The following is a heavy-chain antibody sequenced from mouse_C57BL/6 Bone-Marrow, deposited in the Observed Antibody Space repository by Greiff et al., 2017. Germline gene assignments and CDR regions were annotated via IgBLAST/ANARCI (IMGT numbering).Heavy chain of an antibody. CDR2: IYPRSGNT. CDR3: ARSSLWLGVDY. J-gene: IGHJ2*01. Sequence: VKLMESGAELARPGASVKLSCKASGYTFTSYGISWVKQRPGQGLEWIGEIYPRSGNTYYNEKFKGKATLTADKSSSTAYMELRSLTSEDSAVYFGARSSLWLGVDYWGQGTTLTVSS. CDR1: GYTFTSYG. V-gene: IGHV1-81*01. D-gene: IGHD2-2*01.